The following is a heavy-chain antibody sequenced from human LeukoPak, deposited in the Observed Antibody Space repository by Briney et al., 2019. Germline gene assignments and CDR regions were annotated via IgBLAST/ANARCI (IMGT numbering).Heavy chain of an antibody. CDR1: GGSISSYY. V-gene: IGHV4-59*08. CDR3: ARQSRYCSSTNCYANWFDP. Sequence: SETLSLTCTVSGGSISSYYWSWIRPPPGKGLEWIGYIYYSGSTNYNPSLKSRVTISVDTSKNQFSLRLSSVTAADTAVYYCARQSRYCSSTNCYANWFDPWGQGTLVTVSS. J-gene: IGHJ5*02. D-gene: IGHD2-2*01. CDR2: IYYSGST.